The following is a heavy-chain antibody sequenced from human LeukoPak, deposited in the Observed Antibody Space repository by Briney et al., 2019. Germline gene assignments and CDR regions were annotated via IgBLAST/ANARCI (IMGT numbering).Heavy chain of an antibody. J-gene: IGHJ4*02. V-gene: IGHV4-39*07. CDR3: AREEMPGKFDY. D-gene: IGHD1-26*01. CDR1: GGSISSSSYY. CDR2: IYYSGNT. Sequence: TSETLSLTCTVSGGSISSSSYYWGWIRQPPGKGLEWIGSIYYSGNTNYNPSLKSRVAISLDKSSNQFSLRLTSVTAADTAMYFCAREEMPGKFDYWGQGTLVTVSS.